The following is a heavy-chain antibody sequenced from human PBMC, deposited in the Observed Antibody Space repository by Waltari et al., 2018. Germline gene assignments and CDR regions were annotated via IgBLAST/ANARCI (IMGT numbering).Heavy chain of an antibody. CDR1: GFSYRTYV. CDR3: TRDRDWVLFDY. D-gene: IGHD2-21*02. Sequence: EVLLVESGGGLGQPGGSLSLSCAAPGFSYRTYVMHWVRQAPGKGAVWVSRISHDGSTTTYGDSVKGRFTVSRDNAKNTLYLQMNSLRAEDTAVYYCTRDRDWVLFDYWGQGTLVTVSS. CDR2: ISHDGSTT. J-gene: IGHJ4*02. V-gene: IGHV3-74*01.